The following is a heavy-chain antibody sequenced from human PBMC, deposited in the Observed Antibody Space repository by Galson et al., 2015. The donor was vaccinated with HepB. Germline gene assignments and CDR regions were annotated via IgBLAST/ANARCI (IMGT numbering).Heavy chain of an antibody. V-gene: IGHV3-23*01. CDR3: AKHKGWELAYYCMDV. J-gene: IGHJ6*03. Sequence: SLRLSCAASGLPFGNFAMAWVRQAPGKGLEWVATILGSGGRSYYADSVRGRFTVSRDNSKNTLYLQMNSLTADDTAKYFCAKHKGWELAYYCMDVWGTGTAVIVS. CDR2: ILGSGGRS. CDR1: GLPFGNFA. D-gene: IGHD1-7*01.